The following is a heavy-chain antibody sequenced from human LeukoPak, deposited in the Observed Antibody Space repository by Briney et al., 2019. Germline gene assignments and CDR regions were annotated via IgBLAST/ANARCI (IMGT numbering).Heavy chain of an antibody. CDR1: GFTFSSYW. Sequence: GGSLRLSCAASGFTFSSYWMHWVRQAPGKGLVWVSVSRMNSDVSSRSYADSVKGRFTISRDNAKNTLYLQMNSLRAEDTAVYYCAREYRSGDFDYWGQGTLVTVSS. CDR3: AREYRSGDFDY. CDR2: MNSDVSSR. D-gene: IGHD3-10*01. J-gene: IGHJ4*02. V-gene: IGHV3-74*01.